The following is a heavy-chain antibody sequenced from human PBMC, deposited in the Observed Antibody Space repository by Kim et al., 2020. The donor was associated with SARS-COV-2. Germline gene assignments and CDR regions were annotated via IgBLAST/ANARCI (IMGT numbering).Heavy chain of an antibody. Sequence: GGSLRLSCAASGFTFSSCSMNWVRQAPGKGLEWVSSISSHNSYIYYADSVKGRFTISRDNAKNSLYLQMNSLRAEDTAVYYCARASLERDWCPYYGMDVWGQGTTVTVSS. D-gene: IGHD1-1*01. CDR2: ISSHNSYI. V-gene: IGHV3-21*01. CDR3: ARASLERDWCPYYGMDV. J-gene: IGHJ6*02. CDR1: GFTFSSCS.